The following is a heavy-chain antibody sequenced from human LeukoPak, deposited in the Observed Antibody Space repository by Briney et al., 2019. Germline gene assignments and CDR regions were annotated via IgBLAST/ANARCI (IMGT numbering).Heavy chain of an antibody. CDR2: IHYTGTT. J-gene: IGHJ4*02. CDR3: AAEMSSAARY. Sequence: SETLSLTCTVSGDSIRSDTYHWGWIRQPPGKGLEWIGSIHYTGTTYYRPSLRSRLTISVDTSKNQFPLKLRSVTAADRAVYYCAAEMSSAARYWGQGTLVTVSS. D-gene: IGHD2-2*01. V-gene: IGHV4-39*01. CDR1: GDSIRSDTYH.